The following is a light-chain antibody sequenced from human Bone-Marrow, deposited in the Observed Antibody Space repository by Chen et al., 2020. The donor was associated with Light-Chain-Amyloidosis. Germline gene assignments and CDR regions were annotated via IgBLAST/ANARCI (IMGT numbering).Light chain of an antibody. CDR1: QDISNS. CDR2: DAS. Sequence: DIQMTQSPSSLSASVGDTVTITFQASQDISNSLNWYQHKPGKTPKLLVWDASNLETGVPSRFSGTGSGAVFTLTISSLQPEDFATYYCQQYEYLYSFGQGTKLDMK. J-gene: IGKJ2*03. CDR3: QQYEYLYS. V-gene: IGKV1-33*01.